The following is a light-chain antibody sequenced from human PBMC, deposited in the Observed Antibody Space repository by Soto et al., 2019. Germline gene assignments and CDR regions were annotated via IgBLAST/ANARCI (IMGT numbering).Light chain of an antibody. CDR1: NIGSLS. Sequence: SYELTQPPSVSLAPGQTARISCEGNNIGSLSVHWYQQKPGRAPVLVVYDDSDRPSGIPERFSGSNSENTATLTINRVEDGDEADYYCPVWDNNRDNVVFGGGTKLTVL. V-gene: IGLV3-21*02. CDR2: DDS. CDR3: PVWDNNRDNVV. J-gene: IGLJ2*01.